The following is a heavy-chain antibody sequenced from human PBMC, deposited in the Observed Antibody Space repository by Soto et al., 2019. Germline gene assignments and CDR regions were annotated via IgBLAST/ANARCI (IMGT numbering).Heavy chain of an antibody. J-gene: IGHJ5*02. CDR1: GGPIRRGGSS. CDR2: IYHSGST. V-gene: IGHV4-30-2*01. CDR3: SRVPGP. Sequence: QLPRQESGAGLVKPSQNLSLNCAVFGGPIRRGGSSWSWIRQPPGKCLEWIGYIYHSGSTYYKPSLKSRVTISVDRSKNQFSLKLSSATYSDTAVDSCSRVPGPWGQGTLVTVSS.